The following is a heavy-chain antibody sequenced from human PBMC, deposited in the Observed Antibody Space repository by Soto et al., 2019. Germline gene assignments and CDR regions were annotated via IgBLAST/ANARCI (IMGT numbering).Heavy chain of an antibody. D-gene: IGHD3-16*01. CDR2: VSHDGSRQ. CDR1: GFTFSDFG. J-gene: IGHJ4*02. CDR3: AKQHDLGGLEDS. V-gene: IGHV3-30*18. Sequence: QVQLVESGGGVVQPGTSLRLSCSGSGFTFSDFGMHWVRQAPGKGLQWVAVVSHDGSRQYYADSVKGRFTVSRDNSHKTAYLQMTSLRVEDTAVYYCAKQHDLGGLEDSWGQGPLVTVSS.